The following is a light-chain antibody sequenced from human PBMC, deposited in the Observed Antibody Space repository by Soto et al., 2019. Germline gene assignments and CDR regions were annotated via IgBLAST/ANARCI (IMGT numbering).Light chain of an antibody. V-gene: IGKV1-5*03. Sequence: DIQMTQSPSTLSASVGDRVTITCRASQSISSWLAWYQQKPGKAPKLLIYKASSLESGVPSRFNGSGSGTEFTLTISSLQPDDFATYYCQQYNSWYTFGQGTKLEIK. J-gene: IGKJ2*01. CDR1: QSISSW. CDR3: QQYNSWYT. CDR2: KAS.